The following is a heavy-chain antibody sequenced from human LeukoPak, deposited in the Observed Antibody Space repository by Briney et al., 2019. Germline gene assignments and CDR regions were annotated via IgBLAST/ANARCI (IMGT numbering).Heavy chain of an antibody. CDR3: ARDLVRDYDFWSGYYDDAFDI. V-gene: IGHV1-46*01. J-gene: IGHJ3*02. CDR2: IYPGGGST. Sequence: EASVKVSCKASGYTFTSYYIHWVRQAPGQGLEWMGIIYPGGGSTSYAQKFQGRVTITADKSTSTAYMELSSLRSEDTAVYYCARDLVRDYDFWSGYYDDAFDIWGQGTMVTVSS. D-gene: IGHD3-3*01. CDR1: GYTFTSYY.